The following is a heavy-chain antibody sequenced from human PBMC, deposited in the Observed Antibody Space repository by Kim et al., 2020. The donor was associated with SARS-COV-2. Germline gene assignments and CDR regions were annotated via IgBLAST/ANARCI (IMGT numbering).Heavy chain of an antibody. D-gene: IGHD6-13*01. CDR3: ARNVPNPKYSSSWYGKFDP. J-gene: IGHJ5*02. V-gene: IGHV4-59*01. Sequence: SRVTISVDTSKNQFSLKLSSVTAADTAVYYCARNVPNPKYSSSWYGKFDPWGQGTLVTVSS.